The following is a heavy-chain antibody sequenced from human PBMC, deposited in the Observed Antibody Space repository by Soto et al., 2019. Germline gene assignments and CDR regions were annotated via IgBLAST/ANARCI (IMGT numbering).Heavy chain of an antibody. V-gene: IGHV4-34*01. CDR1: GGSFSGYY. CDR3: ARVSFDYSNDY. D-gene: IGHD4-4*01. J-gene: IGHJ4*02. CDR2: INHSGST. Sequence: SETLSLTCAVYGGSFSGYYWSWIRQPPGKGLEWIGEINHSGSTNYNPSLKSRVTISVDTSKNQFSLKLSSVTAADTAVYYCARVSFDYSNDYWGQGTLVTVSS.